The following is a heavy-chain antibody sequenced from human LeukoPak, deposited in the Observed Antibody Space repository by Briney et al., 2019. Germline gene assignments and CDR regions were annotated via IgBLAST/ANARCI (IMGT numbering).Heavy chain of an antibody. CDR3: ARDNGCSSTSCYTHYFDY. CDR2: ISSSSSYI. D-gene: IGHD2-2*02. CDR1: GFTFSSYS. V-gene: IGHV3-21*01. J-gene: IGHJ4*02. Sequence: GGSLRLSCAAPGFTFSSYSMTWVRQAPGKGLEWVSSISSSSSYIYYADSVKGRFTISRDNAKNSLYLQMNSLRAEDTAVYYCARDNGCSSTSCYTHYFDYWGQGTLVTVSS.